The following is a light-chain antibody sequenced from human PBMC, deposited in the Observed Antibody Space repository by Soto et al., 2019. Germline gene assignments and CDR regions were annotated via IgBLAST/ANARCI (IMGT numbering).Light chain of an antibody. CDR3: QQRSNWPPT. J-gene: IGKJ1*01. V-gene: IGKV3-11*01. CDR1: QSVSSY. CDR2: DAS. Sequence: EIVLTQSPATLSLSPGERATLSCRASQSVSSYLAWYQQKPGQAPRLLIYDASNEATGIPARFSGSGSGTDFTLTISSLEPEDFAIYYCQQRSNWPPTFGQGTKVEI.